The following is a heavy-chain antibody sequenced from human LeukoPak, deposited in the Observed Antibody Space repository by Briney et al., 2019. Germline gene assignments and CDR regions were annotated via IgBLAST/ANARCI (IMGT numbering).Heavy chain of an antibody. CDR3: ARSSRYYDSSGHGFDY. D-gene: IGHD3-22*01. CDR1: GGSVSSNTYY. Sequence: PSETLSLTCTVSGGSVSSNTYYWSWIRQPPGKGLEWIGHIYYSGSTNYNPSLKSRVTISVDTSKNQFSLKLSSVTAADTAVYYCARSSRYYDSSGHGFDYWGQGTLVTVSS. V-gene: IGHV4-61*01. CDR2: IYYSGST. J-gene: IGHJ4*02.